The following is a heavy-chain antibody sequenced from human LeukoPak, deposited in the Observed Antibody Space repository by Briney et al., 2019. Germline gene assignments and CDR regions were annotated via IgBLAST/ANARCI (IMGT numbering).Heavy chain of an antibody. CDR2: IYPGDSDT. CDR3: ARYVAVAGIPFDY. Sequence: GESLKISCKGSGYSFTSYWIGWVRQMPGQGLEWMGIIYPGDSDTRYSPSFQGQVTISADKSISTAYLQWSSLKASDTAMYYCARYVAVAGIPFDYWGQGTLVTVSS. J-gene: IGHJ4*02. CDR1: GYSFTSYW. V-gene: IGHV5-51*01. D-gene: IGHD6-19*01.